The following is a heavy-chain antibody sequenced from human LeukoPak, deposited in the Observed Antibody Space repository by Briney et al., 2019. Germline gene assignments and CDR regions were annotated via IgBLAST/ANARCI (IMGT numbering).Heavy chain of an antibody. D-gene: IGHD5-12*01. J-gene: IGHJ3*02. CDR1: GFTFSSYG. V-gene: IGHV3-30*02. CDR3: AKDWGYSGYDENDAFDI. CDR2: IRYDGSNK. Sequence: PGGSLRLSCAASGFTFSSYGVHWVRQAPGKGLEWVAFIRYDGSNKHYADSVKGRFTISRDNSKNTLYLQMNSLRAEDTAVYYCAKDWGYSGYDENDAFDIWGQGTMVTVSS.